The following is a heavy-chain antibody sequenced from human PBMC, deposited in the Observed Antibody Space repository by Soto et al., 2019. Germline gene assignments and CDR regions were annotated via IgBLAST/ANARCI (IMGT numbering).Heavy chain of an antibody. J-gene: IGHJ4*02. Sequence: EVQLLESGGALIQAGGSLRLSCVASGFTFSTYAMNWVRQPPGKGLEWVSTISYSGDSTYYADSVKGRFTISRDNSRNTLYLQMNSLRAEDSALYYCASRRLDYCTGTGCDVFDYWGQGTLVTVSS. CDR3: ASRRLDYCTGTGCDVFDY. V-gene: IGHV3-23*01. CDR1: GFTFSTYA. CDR2: ISYSGDST. D-gene: IGHD2-8*02.